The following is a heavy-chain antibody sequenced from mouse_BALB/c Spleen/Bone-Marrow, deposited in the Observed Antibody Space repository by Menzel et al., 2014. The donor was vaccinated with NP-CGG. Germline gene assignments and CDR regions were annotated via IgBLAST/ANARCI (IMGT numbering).Heavy chain of an antibody. Sequence: GAELVKPGASVKLSCKASGYTFTSYYMYWVKQRPGQGLEWIGEINPSNGGTNFNEKFKSKATLTVDKSSSTAYMQLGSLTSEDSAVYYCTRSYYGNYFDVWGAGTTVTVSS. CDR2: INPSNGGT. J-gene: IGHJ1*01. CDR1: GYTFTSYY. D-gene: IGHD2-1*01. CDR3: TRSYYGNYFDV. V-gene: IGHV1S81*02.